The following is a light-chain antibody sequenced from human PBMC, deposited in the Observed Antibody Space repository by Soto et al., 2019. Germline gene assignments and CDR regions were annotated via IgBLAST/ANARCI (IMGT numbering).Light chain of an antibody. V-gene: IGLV1-40*01. CDR2: ANS. CDR3: PSYDSSLSVL. CDR1: SSNIGAGYD. J-gene: IGLJ2*01. Sequence: QSVLTQPPSVSGAPRQRVTISCTGSSSNIGAGYDVHWFQQLPGTAPKLLIYANSNRPSGVPDRFSGSKSGTSASLASTGLQAEDEADYYCPSYDSSLSVLFGGGTKVTVL.